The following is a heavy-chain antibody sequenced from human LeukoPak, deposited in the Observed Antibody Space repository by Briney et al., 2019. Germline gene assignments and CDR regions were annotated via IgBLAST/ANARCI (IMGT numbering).Heavy chain of an antibody. CDR2: INWNSGSI. CDR1: GFTFDDYA. CDR3: AKDEVYVGATYFDY. D-gene: IGHD1-26*01. J-gene: IGHJ4*02. V-gene: IGHV3-9*01. Sequence: GGSLRLSCAASGFTFDDYAMHWVRQAPGKGLEWVSGINWNSGSIDYADSVKGRFTISRDNSKNTLYLQMNSLRHEDTAVYYCAKDEVYVGATYFDYWGQGTLVTVSS.